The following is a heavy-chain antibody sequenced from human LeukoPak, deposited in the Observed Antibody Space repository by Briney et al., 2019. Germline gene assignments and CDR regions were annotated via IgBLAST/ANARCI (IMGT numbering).Heavy chain of an antibody. CDR2: ISYDGSNK. J-gene: IGHJ4*02. CDR3: ARGLPLGVVVPAATFVY. Sequence: GGSLRLSCAASGFTFSSYAMHWVRQAPGKGLEWVAVISYDGSNKYYADSVKGRFTISRDNSKNTLYLQMNSLRAEDTAVYYCARGLPLGVVVPAATFVYWGQGTLVTVSS. CDR1: GFTFSSYA. D-gene: IGHD2-2*01. V-gene: IGHV3-30-3*01.